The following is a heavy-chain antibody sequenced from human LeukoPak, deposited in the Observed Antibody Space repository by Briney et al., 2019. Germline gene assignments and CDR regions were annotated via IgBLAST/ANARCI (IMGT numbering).Heavy chain of an antibody. CDR1: GFSFSDYY. CDR2: VKRTLNGVIV. CDR3: AADSPVSMAHSFDY. D-gene: IGHD2-21*01. J-gene: IGHJ4*02. V-gene: IGHV3-15*01. Sequence: GGSLRLSCVASGFSFSDYYMSWIRQAPGKGLEWVGRVKRTLNGVIVDYAAPVKDRFTISRDDSEATLYLQMNGLKSEDTAVYFCAADSPVSMAHSFDYWGQGLLVTVSS.